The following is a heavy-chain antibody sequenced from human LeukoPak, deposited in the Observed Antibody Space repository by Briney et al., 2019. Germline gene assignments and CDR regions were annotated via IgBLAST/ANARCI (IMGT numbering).Heavy chain of an antibody. J-gene: IGHJ4*02. CDR3: ARSDPTTGYSSGWYEGGLDY. CDR1: GGSISSYY. CDR2: IYYSGST. Sequence: SETLSLTCTVSGGSISSYYWSWIRQPPGKGLEWIGYIYYSGSTNYNPSLKSRVTISVDTSKNQFSLKLSSVTAADTAVYYCARSDPTTGYSSGWYEGGLDYWGQGTLVTVSS. V-gene: IGHV4-59*08. D-gene: IGHD6-19*01.